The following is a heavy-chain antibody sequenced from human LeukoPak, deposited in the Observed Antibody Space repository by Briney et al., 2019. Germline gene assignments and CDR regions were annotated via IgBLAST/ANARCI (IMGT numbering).Heavy chain of an antibody. V-gene: IGHV4-4*02. Sequence: SGTLSLTCAVSGGSISSSNWWSWVRQPPGKGLEWIGEIYHSGSTNYNPSLKSRVTISVDKTKNQFSLKLSSVTAADTAVYYGARGVAYGDYPDYFDYWGQGTLVTVSS. CDR3: ARGVAYGDYPDYFDY. CDR1: GGSISSSNW. CDR2: IYHSGST. J-gene: IGHJ4*02. D-gene: IGHD4-17*01.